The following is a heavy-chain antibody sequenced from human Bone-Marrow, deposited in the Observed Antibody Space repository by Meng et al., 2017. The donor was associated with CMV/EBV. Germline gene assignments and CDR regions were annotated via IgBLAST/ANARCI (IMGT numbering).Heavy chain of an antibody. D-gene: IGHD1-1*01. CDR2: IYYSGST. CDR1: GGSISSGGYY. V-gene: IGHV4-31*03. J-gene: IGHJ4*02. CDR3: ARGTPMGNFDY. Sequence: SETLSLTCTVSGGSISSGGYYWSWIRQHPGKGLEWIGYIYYSGSTYYNPSLKSRVTISVDTSKNQFSLKLNSVTAADTAVYYCARGTPMGNFDYWGQGTLVTVSS.